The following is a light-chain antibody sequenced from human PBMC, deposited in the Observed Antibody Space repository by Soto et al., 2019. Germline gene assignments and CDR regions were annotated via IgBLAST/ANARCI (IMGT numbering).Light chain of an antibody. CDR3: QQYGSSPPA. CDR1: QSVSSSY. J-gene: IGKJ1*01. Sequence: EIVLTQSPGTLSLSPGERATLSCRASQSVSSSYLAWYQQKPGQAPRLLIYRASSRATGIPDRFSGSGSGTVCPLTISRMEPDNVAVYYCQQYGSSPPAFGQGNKVDIK. V-gene: IGKV3-20*01. CDR2: RAS.